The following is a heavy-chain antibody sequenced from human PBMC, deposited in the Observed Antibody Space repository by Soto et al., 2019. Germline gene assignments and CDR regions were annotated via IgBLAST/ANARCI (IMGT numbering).Heavy chain of an antibody. V-gene: IGHV5-51*01. D-gene: IGHD3-3*01. J-gene: IGHJ5*02. CDR1: GSSFTSYW. CDR2: IYPGDSDT. CDR3: ARSERADFWAPRRNWFDP. Sequence: GESLKISCKGSGSSFTSYWIGWVRQMPGKGLEWMGIIYPGDSDTRYSPSFQGQVTISADKSISTAYLQWSSLKASDTAMYYCARSERADFWAPRRNWFDPWGQGTLVTVSS.